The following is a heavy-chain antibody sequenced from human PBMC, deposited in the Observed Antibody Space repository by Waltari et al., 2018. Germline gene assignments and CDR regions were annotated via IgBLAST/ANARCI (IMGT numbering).Heavy chain of an antibody. D-gene: IGHD1-1*01. CDR3: ARGRGWKPYYYYYGMDV. CDR2: INHSGST. CDR1: GGSFSGYY. Sequence: QVQLQQWGAGLLKPSETLSLTCAVYGGSFSGYYWSWIRQPPGKGLEWIGEINHSGSTNHNPSLKSRVTISVDTSKNQFSLKLSSVTAADTAVYYCARGRGWKPYYYYYGMDVWGQGTTVTVSS. V-gene: IGHV4-34*01. J-gene: IGHJ6*02.